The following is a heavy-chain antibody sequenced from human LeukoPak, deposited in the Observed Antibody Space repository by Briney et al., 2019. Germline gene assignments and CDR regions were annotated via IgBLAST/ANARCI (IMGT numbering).Heavy chain of an antibody. D-gene: IGHD6-19*01. J-gene: IGHJ4*02. CDR3: AVAAPTEQFVTSLIDY. CDR1: GDSISSYY. V-gene: IGHV4-4*07. Sequence: SETLSLTCTVSGDSISSYYWSWIRQPAGKGLEWIGRVYTSGSTNYNPSLKSRVTMSVDTSKNQFSLKLSSVTAADTAVYYCAVAAPTEQFVTSLIDYWGQGTLVTVSS. CDR2: VYTSGST.